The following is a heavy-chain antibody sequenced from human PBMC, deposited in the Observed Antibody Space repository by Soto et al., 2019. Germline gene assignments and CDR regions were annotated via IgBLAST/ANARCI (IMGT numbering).Heavy chain of an antibody. CDR2: MNPNSGNT. CDR3: ARGKYCSGGSCTAHYMDV. Sequence: ASVKVSCKASGYTFTSYDINWVRQATGQVLEWMGWMNPNSGNTGYAQKFQGRVTMTRNTSISTAYMELSSLRSEDTAVYYCARGKYCSGGSCTAHYMDVWGKGTAITVSS. D-gene: IGHD2-15*01. CDR1: GYTFTSYD. V-gene: IGHV1-8*01. J-gene: IGHJ6*03.